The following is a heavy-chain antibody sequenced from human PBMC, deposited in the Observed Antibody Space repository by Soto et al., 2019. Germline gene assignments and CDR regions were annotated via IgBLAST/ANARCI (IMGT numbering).Heavy chain of an antibody. J-gene: IGHJ3*02. CDR2: ISDSADSA. V-gene: IGHV3-23*01. Sequence: LRLSCAASGFTFRIYAMSWVRQVPGKGLEWVSTISDSADSAYYADSVKGRFTISRDNSKNTLYLQMNSLRAEDTAVYYCAKDRVGGVPDAFDIWGQGTMVTVSS. CDR3: AKDRVGGVPDAFDI. D-gene: IGHD2-8*01. CDR1: GFTFRIYA.